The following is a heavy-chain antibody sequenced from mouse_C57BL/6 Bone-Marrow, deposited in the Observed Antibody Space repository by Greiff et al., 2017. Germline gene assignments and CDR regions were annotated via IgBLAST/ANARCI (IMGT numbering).Heavy chain of an antibody. CDR3: ARAYYYGSTFDY. Sequence: VQLQQSGAELVRPGTSVKMSCKASGYTFTNYWIGWAKQRPGHGLEWIGDIYPGGGYSNYNEKFKGKATLTADKSSSTAYMQFSSLTSEDSAIYYCARAYYYGSTFDYGGQGTTLTVSS. CDR2: IYPGGGYS. D-gene: IGHD1-1*01. CDR1: GYTFTNYW. V-gene: IGHV1-63*01. J-gene: IGHJ2*01.